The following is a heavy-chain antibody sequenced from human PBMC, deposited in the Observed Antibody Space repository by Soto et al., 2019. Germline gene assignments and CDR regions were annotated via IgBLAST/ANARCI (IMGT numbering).Heavy chain of an antibody. Sequence: QVQLVESVGGVVQPGRSLRLSCSASGFTFSSYAMHWVRQAPGKGLEWVAVISYDGSNKYYSDSVKGRFTIVRDNSKNTLYLQMNSLRAEDTAVDYCARDPTAGYCSGGSCHGGSYYFDYWGKGTLVTVSS. J-gene: IGHJ4*02. CDR2: ISYDGSNK. V-gene: IGHV3-30-3*01. CDR3: ARDPTAGYCSGGSCHGGSYYFDY. D-gene: IGHD2-15*01. CDR1: GFTFSSYA.